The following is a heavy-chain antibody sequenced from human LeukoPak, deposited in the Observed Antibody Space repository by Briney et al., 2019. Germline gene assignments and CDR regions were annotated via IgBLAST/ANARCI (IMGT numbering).Heavy chain of an antibody. J-gene: IGHJ4*02. Sequence: LETLSLTCAVYGESFSGYYWSWIRQSPDKGLEWIGQINGSIKAAYNPSLKSRLTISVGSSKNQFSLELASVTAADTAVYYCARGRRPSVERQYTGGRYYFDYWGQGTLVTVSS. V-gene: IGHV4-34*01. CDR1: GESFSGYY. CDR3: ARGRRPSVERQYTGGRYYFDY. CDR2: INGSIKA. D-gene: IGHD6-19*01.